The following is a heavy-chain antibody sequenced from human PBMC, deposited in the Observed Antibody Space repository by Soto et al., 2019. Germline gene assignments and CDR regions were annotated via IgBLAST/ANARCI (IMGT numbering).Heavy chain of an antibody. Sequence: QVQLVQSGAEVKKPGSSVKVSCKASGGTLSKHAITWVRRAPGQGLEWLGGIIPMFGIPNYPQKFQGRVTISADDSTKTSHMELNSLTSEDTAIYYCARGGTSGWLKGAYDVWGQGTMVTVS. J-gene: IGHJ3*01. CDR1: GGTLSKHA. CDR2: IIPMFGIP. V-gene: IGHV1-69*01. D-gene: IGHD6-19*01. CDR3: ARGGTSGWLKGAYDV.